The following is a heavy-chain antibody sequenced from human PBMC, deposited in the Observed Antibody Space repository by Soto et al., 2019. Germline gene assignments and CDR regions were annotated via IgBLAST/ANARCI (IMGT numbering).Heavy chain of an antibody. V-gene: IGHV1-18*01. D-gene: IGHD2-8*01. J-gene: IGHJ3*02. CDR2: ISAYNGNT. CDR3: ARDAKDIVLMVYAPIDAFDI. Sequence: GASLKVSCKASGYTFTIYGISWVRQAPGQGLEWMGWISAYNGNTNYAQKLQGRVTMTTDTSTSTAYMELRSLRSDDTAVYYCARDAKDIVLMVYAPIDAFDIWGQGTMVTVSS. CDR1: GYTFTIYG.